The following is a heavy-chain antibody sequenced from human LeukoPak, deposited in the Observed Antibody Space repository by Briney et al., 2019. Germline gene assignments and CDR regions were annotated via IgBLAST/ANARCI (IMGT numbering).Heavy chain of an antibody. CDR1: GFTFSSYS. Sequence: PGGSLRLSCAASGFTFSSYSMNWVRQAPGKGLEWVSSISSSSSYIYYADSVKGRFTISRDNAKNSLYLQMNSLRAEDTAVYYCARDGIAAAGTEYWGQGTLVTVSS. D-gene: IGHD6-13*01. V-gene: IGHV3-21*01. CDR2: ISSSSSYI. J-gene: IGHJ4*02. CDR3: ARDGIAAAGTEY.